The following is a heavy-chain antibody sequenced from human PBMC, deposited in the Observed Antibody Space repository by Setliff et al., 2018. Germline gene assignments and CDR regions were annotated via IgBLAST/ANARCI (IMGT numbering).Heavy chain of an antibody. Sequence: KPSETLSLTCTVSGGSISSHYWSWIRQPPGKGLEWIGYIHYSGSINYNPSLKSRVTISVDTSKNQFSLKLSSVTAADTAVYYCASAQLDYNFWSGYYTPLPNFGYWGQGTLVTVSS. CDR2: IHYSGSI. V-gene: IGHV4-59*11. D-gene: IGHD3-3*01. CDR3: ASAQLDYNFWSGYYTPLPNFGY. J-gene: IGHJ4*02. CDR1: GGSISSHY.